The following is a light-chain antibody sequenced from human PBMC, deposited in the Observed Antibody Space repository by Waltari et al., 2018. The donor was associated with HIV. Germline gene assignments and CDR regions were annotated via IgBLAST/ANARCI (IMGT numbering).Light chain of an antibody. V-gene: IGKV3-11*01. CDR1: QSVSSY. J-gene: IGKJ5*01. CDR3: QQRSNWPGIT. Sequence: EIVLTQSPAPLSLSPGERATPSSRASQSVSSYLAGYQQKPGHAPRLLIYDAPNRATGIPARFSGSGSGTDFTLTISSLEPEDFAVYYCQQRSNWPGITFGQGTRLEIK. CDR2: DAP.